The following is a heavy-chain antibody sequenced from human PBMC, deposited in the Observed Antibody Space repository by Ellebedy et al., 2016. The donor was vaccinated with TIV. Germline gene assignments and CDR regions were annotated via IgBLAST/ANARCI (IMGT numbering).Heavy chain of an antibody. CDR3: AKDGNYGDYSGY. D-gene: IGHD4-17*01. Sequence: GESLKISXAASGFTFNSYGMHWVRQAPGKGLEWVAVISFDGSNKYYADSVKGRFTISRDNSKNTLYLRMNSLRAEDTAVYYCAKDGNYGDYSGYWGQGTLVTVSS. J-gene: IGHJ4*02. CDR1: GFTFNSYG. V-gene: IGHV3-30*18. CDR2: ISFDGSNK.